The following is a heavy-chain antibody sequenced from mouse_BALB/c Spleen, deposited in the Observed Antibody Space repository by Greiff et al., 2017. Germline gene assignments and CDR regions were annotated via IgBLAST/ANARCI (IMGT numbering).Heavy chain of an antibody. J-gene: IGHJ4*01. D-gene: IGHD1-1*01. V-gene: IGHV5-12-2*01. CDR1: GFTFSSYT. CDR3: ARHEIPTVVRAMDY. Sequence: EVHLVESGGGLVQPGGSLKLSCAASGFTFSSYTMSWVRQTPEKRLEWVAYISNGGGSTYYPDTVKGRFTISRDNAKNTLYLQMSSLKSEDTAMYYCARHEIPTVVRAMDYWGQGTSVTVSS. CDR2: ISNGGGST.